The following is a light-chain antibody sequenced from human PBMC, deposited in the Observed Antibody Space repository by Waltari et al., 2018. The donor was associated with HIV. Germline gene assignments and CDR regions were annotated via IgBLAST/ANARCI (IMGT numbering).Light chain of an antibody. CDR3: QHYASSSFT. CDR2: GAS. J-gene: IGKJ3*01. CDR1: QSVSSNY. Sequence: EIVLTQSPGTLSLSPGERATLSCRASQSVSSNYLVRYQHKPGQAPRVLIYGASSRATGIPDRFSGSGSGTDFTLTISRLEPEDFAVYYCQHYASSSFTFGPGTKVDIK. V-gene: IGKV3-20*01.